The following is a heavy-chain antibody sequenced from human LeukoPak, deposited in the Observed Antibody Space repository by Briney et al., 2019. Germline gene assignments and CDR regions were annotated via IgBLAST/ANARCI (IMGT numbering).Heavy chain of an antibody. J-gene: IGHJ4*02. D-gene: IGHD3-22*01. V-gene: IGHV1-2*02. CDR1: GYTFTSYD. CDR3: ARDYYDSSGYRDY. CDR2: MNPNSGGT. Sequence: ASVKVSCKASGYTFTSYDINWVRQATGQGLEWMGWMNPNSGGTNYAQKFQGRVTMTRDTSISTAYMELSRLRSDDTAVYYCARDYYDSSGYRDYWGQGTLVTVSS.